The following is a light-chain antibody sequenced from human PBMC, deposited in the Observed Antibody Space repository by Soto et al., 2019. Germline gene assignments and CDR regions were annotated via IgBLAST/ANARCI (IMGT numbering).Light chain of an antibody. CDR2: GAS. CDR3: QQSYRSPYT. CDR1: QSLNIY. V-gene: IGKV1-39*01. J-gene: IGKJ2*01. Sequence: IQMTQSPSSLSASVGDSVPVTCRASQSLNIYLNWYQQKPGKAPTLLIYGASSLQSGVPSRFTGGGSRTDFTLSISSLQPEDFATYYCQQSYRSPYTFGQGTKLEIK.